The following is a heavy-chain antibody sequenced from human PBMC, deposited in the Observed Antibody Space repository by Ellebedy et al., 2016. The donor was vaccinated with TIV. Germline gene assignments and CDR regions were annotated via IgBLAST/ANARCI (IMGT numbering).Heavy chain of an antibody. V-gene: IGHV3-30*18. J-gene: IGHJ4*02. CDR1: GFTFSSYA. CDR3: AKNCGSGSYWYYFDY. CDR2: ISYDGSNK. D-gene: IGHD3-10*01. Sequence: GGSLRLXXAASGFTFSSYAMHWVRQAPGKGLEWVAVISYDGSNKYYADSVKGRFTISRDNSKNTLYLQMNSLRAEDTAVYYCAKNCGSGSYWYYFDYWGQGTLVTVSS.